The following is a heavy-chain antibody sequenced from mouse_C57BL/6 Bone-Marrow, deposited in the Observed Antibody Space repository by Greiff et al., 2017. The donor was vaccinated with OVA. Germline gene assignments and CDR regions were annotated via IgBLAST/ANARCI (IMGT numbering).Heavy chain of an antibody. CDR1: GFTFSSYA. Sequence: EVQGVESGGGLVKPGGSLKLSCAASGFTFSSYAMSWVRQTPEKRLEWVATISDGGSYTYYPDNVKGRFTISRDNAKNNLYLQMSHLKSEDTAMYYCASGTLFAYWGQGTLVTVSA. V-gene: IGHV5-4*01. CDR3: ASGTLFAY. J-gene: IGHJ3*01. CDR2: ISDGGSYT.